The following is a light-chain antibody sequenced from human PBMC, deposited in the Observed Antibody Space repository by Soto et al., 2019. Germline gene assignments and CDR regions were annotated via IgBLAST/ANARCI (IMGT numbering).Light chain of an antibody. J-gene: IGLJ3*02. V-gene: IGLV2-14*01. CDR1: SSDVGGYNY. CDR2: DVT. Sequence: QSVLTQPASVSGSPGQSITISCSGTSSDVGGYNYVSWYQQYPGTAPKLMIYDVTHRPSGVSDRFSGSKSGNTASLTVSGLQAEDEADYYCSSYTSDNTLVFGGGTKVTVL. CDR3: SSYTSDNTLV.